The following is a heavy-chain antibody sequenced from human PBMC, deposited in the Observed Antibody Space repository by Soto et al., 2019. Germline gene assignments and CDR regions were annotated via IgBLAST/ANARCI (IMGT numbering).Heavy chain of an antibody. CDR1: GFTFSSYA. J-gene: IGHJ4*02. CDR3: AKDPSNATIVGATQSDY. V-gene: IGHV3-23*01. CDR2: ISGSGGST. D-gene: IGHD1-26*01. Sequence: GGSLRLSCAASGFTFSSYAMSWVRQAPGKGLEWVSAISGSGGSTYYADSVKGRFTISRDNSKNTLYLQMNSLRAEDTAVYYCAKDPSNATIVGATQSDYWGQGTLVTVSS.